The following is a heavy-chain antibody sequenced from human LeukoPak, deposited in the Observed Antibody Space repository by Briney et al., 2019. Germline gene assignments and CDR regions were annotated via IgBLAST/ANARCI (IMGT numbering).Heavy chain of an antibody. CDR2: IWYDGSNK. CDR3: ARFDPPPAGSLDY. Sequence: GRSLRLSCAASGFTFSSYGMHWVRQAPGKGLEWVAVIWYDGSNKYYADSVKGRFTISRDNSKNTLYLQMNSLRAEDTAVYYCARFDPPPAGSLDYWGQGTLVTVSS. D-gene: IGHD2-15*01. CDR1: GFTFSSYG. J-gene: IGHJ4*02. V-gene: IGHV3-33*01.